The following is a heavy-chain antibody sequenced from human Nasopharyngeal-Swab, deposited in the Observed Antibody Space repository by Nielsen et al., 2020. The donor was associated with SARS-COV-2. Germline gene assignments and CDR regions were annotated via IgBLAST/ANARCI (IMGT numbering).Heavy chain of an antibody. Sequence: SETLSLTCTVSGGSISSGGYFWSWIRQHPGKGLEWIGYIHYTGNTYYNPSLESRLTISLDTSQNQFSLRLSSVTAADTAVYYCAREAIEQAVSDAFDFWGQGTMVTVSS. CDR2: IHYTGNT. D-gene: IGHD1-14*01. V-gene: IGHV4-31*03. CDR1: GGSISSGGYF. CDR3: AREAIEQAVSDAFDF. J-gene: IGHJ3*01.